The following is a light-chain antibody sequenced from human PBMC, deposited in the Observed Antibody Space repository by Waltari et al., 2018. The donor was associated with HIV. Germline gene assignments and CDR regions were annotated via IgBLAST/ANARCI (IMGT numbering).Light chain of an antibody. J-gene: IGKJ4*02. Sequence: DIQMTQSPSSVSVSVGGSVSITCRASQNIGYSLAWYQLKSSKAPKLLIYEASRLDDGVPTRFNGTISRSQFSLGISNLQPEDSAIYVCQKDKRFLYTFAGGTRVE. V-gene: IGKV1-12*02. CDR3: QKDKRFLYT. CDR2: EAS. CDR1: QNIGYS.